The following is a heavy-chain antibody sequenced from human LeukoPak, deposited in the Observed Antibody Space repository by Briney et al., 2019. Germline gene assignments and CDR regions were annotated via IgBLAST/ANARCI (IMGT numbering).Heavy chain of an antibody. V-gene: IGHV3-21*04. J-gene: IGHJ4*02. CDR2: ISSSSSYI. CDR3: ANRYSSGWYYFDY. D-gene: IGHD6-19*01. Sequence: NPGGSLRLSCAASGFTFSSYSMNWVRQAPGKGLEWVSSISSSSSYIYYADSVKGRFTISRDNAKNSLYLQMNSLRAEDTAVYYCANRYSSGWYYFDYWGQGTLVTVSS. CDR1: GFTFSSYS.